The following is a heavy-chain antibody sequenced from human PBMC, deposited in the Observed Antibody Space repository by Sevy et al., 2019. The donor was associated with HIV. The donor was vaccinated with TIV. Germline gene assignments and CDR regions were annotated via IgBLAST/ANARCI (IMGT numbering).Heavy chain of an antibody. Sequence: GESLKISCAASGFTFSGYWMHWVRQAPGKGLEWVANINEDGKTKYYVDSVKGRFSISRDNARNSLFLQMNNLRVDDTARYFCARAIGAGAAYWGQGTLVTVSS. CDR2: INEDGKTK. J-gene: IGHJ4*02. CDR3: ARAIGAGAAY. CDR1: GFTFSGYW. V-gene: IGHV3-7*03. D-gene: IGHD3-3*01.